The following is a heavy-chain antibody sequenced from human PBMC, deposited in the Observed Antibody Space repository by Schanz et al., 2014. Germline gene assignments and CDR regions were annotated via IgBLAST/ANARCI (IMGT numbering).Heavy chain of an antibody. CDR2: IDGEGGDT. CDR3: VRDERISSGVWFDP. CDR1: GFTFRNNW. J-gene: IGHJ5*02. V-gene: IGHV3-74*01. Sequence: LVVESGGGFVQPGGSLRLSRAASGFTFRNNWMHWFRQGPGKGLSWVSRIDGEGGDTRYADSVKGRFTVFRDNARNMVFLQMNSLRVDDTGVYYCVRDERISSGVWFDPGGQGTLVTVSS. D-gene: IGHD6-19*01.